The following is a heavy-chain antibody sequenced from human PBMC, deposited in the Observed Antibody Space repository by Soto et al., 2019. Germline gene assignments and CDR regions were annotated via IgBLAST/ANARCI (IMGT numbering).Heavy chain of an antibody. CDR3: ARSFYDSSGYYYSYYGMDV. CDR2: IIPIFGTA. D-gene: IGHD3-22*01. V-gene: IGHV1-69*13. J-gene: IGHJ6*02. Sequence: ASVKVSCKASGYTFASHGFSWVRQAPGQGLEWMGGIIPIFGTANYAQKFQGRVTITADESTSTAYMELSSLRSEDTAVYYCARSFYDSSGYYYSYYGMDVWGQGTTVTVSS. CDR1: GYTFASHG.